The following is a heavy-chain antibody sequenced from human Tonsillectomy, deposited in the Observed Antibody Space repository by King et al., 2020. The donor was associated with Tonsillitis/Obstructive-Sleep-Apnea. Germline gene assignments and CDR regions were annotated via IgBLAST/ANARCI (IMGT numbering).Heavy chain of an antibody. CDR1: GGSFSTYY. CDR3: ARAYNWNDELDY. D-gene: IGHD1-20*01. Sequence: QLQESGPGLVKPSETLSLTCTVSGGSFSTYYWSWIRQPLGKGLQWIGNIYHSGSTYYNPSLKSRVTISVDTSKNQFSLELRSVTAADTAVYYCARAYNWNDELDYWGQGTLVTVSS. J-gene: IGHJ4*02. V-gene: IGHV4-59*01. CDR2: IYHSGST.